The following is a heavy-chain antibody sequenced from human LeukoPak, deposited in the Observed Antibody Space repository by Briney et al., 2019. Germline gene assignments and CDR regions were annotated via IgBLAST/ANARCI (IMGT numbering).Heavy chain of an antibody. D-gene: IGHD2-2*01. CDR3: ARREYCSSSCCFRGGSVDV. J-gene: IGHJ6*04. CDR1: GFTFSSYS. V-gene: IGHV3-21*01. Sequence: GGSLRLSCAASGFTFSSYSMNWVRQAPGKGLEWVSSISSSSSYIYYADSVKGRFTISRDNAKNSLYLQMNSLRAEDTAVYYCARREYCSSSCCFRGGSVDVWGKGTTVTVSS. CDR2: ISSSSSYI.